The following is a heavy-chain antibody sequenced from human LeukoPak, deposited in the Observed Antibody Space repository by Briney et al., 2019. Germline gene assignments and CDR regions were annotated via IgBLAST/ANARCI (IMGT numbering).Heavy chain of an antibody. V-gene: IGHV1-46*01. CDR3: ATPIAVADSDY. D-gene: IGHD6-19*01. J-gene: IGHJ4*02. CDR2: INPSGGST. Sequence: ASVKVSCKASGYTFTSYYMHWVRQAPGQGLEWMGIINPSGGSTSYAQKFQGRVTMTRDTSTSTVYMELSSLRSEDTAVYYCATPIAVADSDYWGQGTLVTVSS. CDR1: GYTFTSYY.